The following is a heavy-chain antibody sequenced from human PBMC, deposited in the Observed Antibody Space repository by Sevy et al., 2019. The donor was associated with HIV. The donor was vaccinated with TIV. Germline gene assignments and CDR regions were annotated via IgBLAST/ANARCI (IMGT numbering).Heavy chain of an antibody. V-gene: IGHV1-18*01. Sequence: ASVKVSCKASGYTFTNYRIYWVRQAPGQGLEWMGWISPFNGDTNYVQKLQGRVTMITDTSTVTAYMELRGLRSDDTAVYYCARAYCSGGSCYSLAYWGQGTLVTVSS. CDR1: GYTFTNYR. CDR2: ISPFNGDT. D-gene: IGHD2-15*01. CDR3: ARAYCSGGSCYSLAY. J-gene: IGHJ4*02.